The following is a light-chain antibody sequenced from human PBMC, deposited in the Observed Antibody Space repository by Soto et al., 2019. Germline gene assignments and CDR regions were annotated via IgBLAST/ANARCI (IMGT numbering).Light chain of an antibody. V-gene: IGKV1D-13*01. J-gene: IGKJ5*01. CDR3: QKFNNYPIN. CDR2: DAS. Sequence: IQLTPSPSSLSASVVYRVTITFRASQGISSALAWYQQKPGKAPKLLIYDASNLESGVPSRFSGSGSGTDFTLTISSLQPEDFATYYCQKFNNYPINFGQGTRLEIK. CDR1: QGISSA.